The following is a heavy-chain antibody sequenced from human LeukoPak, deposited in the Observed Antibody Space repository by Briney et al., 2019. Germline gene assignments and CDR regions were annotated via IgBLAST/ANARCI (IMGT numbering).Heavy chain of an antibody. CDR3: ARTTDY. D-gene: IGHD1-1*01. CDR2: IAYSVST. CDR1: LDSVSITSYC. Sequence: SGTLSLTCTVSLDSVSITSYCSGWARQPPGRGLGCIGSIAYSVSTYYNPSLMSRVTMSVDTSKNQCSLKLSSVTVADTAVYYCARTTDYWGQGTLVTVSS. J-gene: IGHJ4*02. V-gene: IGHV4-39*01.